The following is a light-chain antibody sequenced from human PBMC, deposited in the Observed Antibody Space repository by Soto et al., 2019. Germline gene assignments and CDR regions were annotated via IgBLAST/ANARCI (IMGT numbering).Light chain of an antibody. CDR1: GSDVGGYNY. CDR3: CSYAGTYTYV. V-gene: IGLV2-11*01. J-gene: IGLJ1*01. Sequence: QSALTQPRSVSGSPGQSVTVSCTGTGSDVGGYNYVSWYQQHPGKAPKLMIYDVTKRPSGVPDRFSGSKSGNTAYLTISGLQADDEADYYCCSYAGTYTYVFGIGTKLTVL. CDR2: DVT.